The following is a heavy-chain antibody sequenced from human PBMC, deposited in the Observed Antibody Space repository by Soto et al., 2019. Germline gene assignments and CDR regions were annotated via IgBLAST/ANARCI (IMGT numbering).Heavy chain of an antibody. CDR3: ARGIAEAGAYNWFDP. Sequence: ASVKVSCKASGYTFTGYYMHWVRQAPGQGLEWMGWINPNSGGTNYAQKFQGWVTMTRDTSISTAYMELSRLRSDDTAVYYCARGIAEAGAYNWFDPWGQGTLVTVSS. CDR1: GYTFTGYY. V-gene: IGHV1-2*04. J-gene: IGHJ5*02. D-gene: IGHD6-13*01. CDR2: INPNSGGT.